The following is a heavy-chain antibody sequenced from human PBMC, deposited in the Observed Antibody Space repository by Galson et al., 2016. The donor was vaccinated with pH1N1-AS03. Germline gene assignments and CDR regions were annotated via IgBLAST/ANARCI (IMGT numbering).Heavy chain of an antibody. CDR3: ARDSNAGGTSDY. CDR2: INSGSYII. CDR1: GFTFNSYH. V-gene: IGHV3-48*02. D-gene: IGHD3-16*01. J-gene: IGHJ4*02. Sequence: SLRLSCAASGFTFNSYHMSWVRQAPGKGLEWVSYINSGSYIIHYADSVKGRFTISRDNAKNSLYLQMDSLRDEDTATYFCARDSNAGGTSDYWGRGAMVTVSS.